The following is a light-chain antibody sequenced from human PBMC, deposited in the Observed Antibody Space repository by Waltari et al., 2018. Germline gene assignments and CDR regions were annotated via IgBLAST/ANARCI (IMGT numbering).Light chain of an antibody. CDR3: QHGYGVPLT. Sequence: DIQMTQSPSSLSASLGDRVTITCRASENLNNYLHWYQQKPGKAPKLLIYKASILHGGVPSRFSCSGSGTDYTLTISSLQSDDVATYYCQHGYGVPLTFGGGTTIDIK. J-gene: IGKJ4*01. V-gene: IGKV1-39*01. CDR2: KAS. CDR1: ENLNNY.